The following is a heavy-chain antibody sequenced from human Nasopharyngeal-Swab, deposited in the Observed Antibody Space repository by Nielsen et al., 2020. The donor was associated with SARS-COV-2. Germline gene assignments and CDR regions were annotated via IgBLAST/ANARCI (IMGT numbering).Heavy chain of an antibody. CDR3: ARQYSGSYGYDY. V-gene: IGHV4-34*01. J-gene: IGHJ4*02. Sequence: SETLSLTCAVYGGSFSGYYWSWIRQPPGKGLEWIGEINHSGSTNYNPSLRSRVTISADTSKMQLSLKLRSVTAADTAFYYCARQYSGSYGYDYWGQGFLVTVSS. CDR1: GGSFSGYY. CDR2: INHSGST. D-gene: IGHD1-26*01.